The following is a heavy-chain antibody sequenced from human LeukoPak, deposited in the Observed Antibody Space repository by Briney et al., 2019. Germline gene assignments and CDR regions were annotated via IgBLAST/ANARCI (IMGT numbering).Heavy chain of an antibody. V-gene: IGHV3-21*01. CDR3: ARGGIYSQGFDY. Sequence: GGSLRLSCAASGFTFSGYPMNWVRQAPGKGLEWVSSISTTSDYIHYADSLKRRVAISRDNAKNSLYLQMNSLRAEDTAVYYCARGGIYSQGFDYWGQGSLVTVSS. D-gene: IGHD6-13*01. CDR2: ISTTSDYI. CDR1: GFTFSGYP. J-gene: IGHJ4*02.